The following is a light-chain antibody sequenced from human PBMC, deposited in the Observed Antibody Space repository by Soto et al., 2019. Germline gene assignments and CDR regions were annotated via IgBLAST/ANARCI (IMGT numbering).Light chain of an antibody. CDR2: KAS. Sequence: DLQMTQSPSTLSASVGDRVTITCRASQSISSWLAWYQQKPGKAPKLLIYKASSLQSGVPSRFSGSGSGTEFTLTISSLQPDDFATYYCQQYNYYSRTFGQGTKVDIK. CDR1: QSISSW. J-gene: IGKJ1*01. V-gene: IGKV1-5*03. CDR3: QQYNYYSRT.